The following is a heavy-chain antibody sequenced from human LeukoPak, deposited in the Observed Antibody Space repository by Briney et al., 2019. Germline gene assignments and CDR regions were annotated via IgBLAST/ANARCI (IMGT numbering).Heavy chain of an antibody. CDR2: IYTSGST. D-gene: IGHD3-10*01. Sequence: SETLSLTCTVSGGSITSGSYYWSWIRQPAGKGLEWIGRIYTSGSTNYNPSLKTRVTISLDTSKNQFSLKLSSVTAADTAVYYCARGPGYYGSGSYPSVYWGQGTLVTVSS. J-gene: IGHJ4*02. CDR1: GGSITSGSYY. V-gene: IGHV4-61*02. CDR3: ARGPGYYGSGSYPSVY.